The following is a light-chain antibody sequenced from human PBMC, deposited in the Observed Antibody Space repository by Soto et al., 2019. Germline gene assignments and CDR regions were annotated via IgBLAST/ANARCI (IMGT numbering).Light chain of an antibody. CDR3: SSYTYSNTLV. V-gene: IGLV2-14*01. J-gene: IGLJ3*02. CDR1: SSDVGGYDY. CDR2: EVS. Sequence: QPVLTQPASVSGSPGQSITISCTGTSSDVGGYDYVSWYQQHPGKAPKLMIYEVSNRPSGLSNRFSGSKSGNTASLTISGLQTEDEADYYCSSYTYSNTLVFGGGTKVTVL.